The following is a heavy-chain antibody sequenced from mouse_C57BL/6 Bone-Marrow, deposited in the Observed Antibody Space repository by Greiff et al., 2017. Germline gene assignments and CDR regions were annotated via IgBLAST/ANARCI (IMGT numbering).Heavy chain of an antibody. D-gene: IGHD1-1*01. CDR3: AREGFITTVVAGDY. CDR1: GFTFSDYG. V-gene: IGHV5-17*01. J-gene: IGHJ2*01. Sequence: EVKLQESGGGLVKPGGSLKLSCAASGFTFSDYGMHWVRQAPEKGLEWVAYISSGSSTIYYADTVKGRFTISRDNAKNTLFLQMTSLRSEDTAMYYCAREGFITTVVAGDYWGQGTTLTVSS. CDR2: ISSGSSTI.